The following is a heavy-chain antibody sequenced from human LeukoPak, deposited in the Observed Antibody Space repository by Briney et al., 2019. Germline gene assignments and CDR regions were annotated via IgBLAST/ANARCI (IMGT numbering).Heavy chain of an antibody. V-gene: IGHV1-2*02. J-gene: IGHJ4*02. CDR2: INPNSGGT. Sequence: ASVKVSCKASGYTFTGYYMHWVRQAPGQGLEWMGWINPNSGGTNYAQKFQGRVTMTRDTSISTAYMELSRLRSDDTAVYYCARARSGSYTDLDYWGQGTLVTVSS. D-gene: IGHD1-26*01. CDR3: ARARSGSYTDLDY. CDR1: GYTFTGYY.